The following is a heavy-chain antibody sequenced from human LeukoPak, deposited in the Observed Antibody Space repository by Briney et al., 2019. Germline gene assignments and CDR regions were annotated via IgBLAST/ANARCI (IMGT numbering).Heavy chain of an antibody. V-gene: IGHV4-34*01. CDR1: GGSFSGYY. Sequence: SETLSLTCAVYGGSFSGYYWSWIRQPPGKGLEWIGEINHSGSTNYNPSLKSRVTISVDTSKNQFSLKLSSVTAADTAVYYCARFSGGFDPWGQGTLVTVSS. D-gene: IGHD3-10*01. J-gene: IGHJ5*02. CDR3: ARFSGGFDP. CDR2: INHSGST.